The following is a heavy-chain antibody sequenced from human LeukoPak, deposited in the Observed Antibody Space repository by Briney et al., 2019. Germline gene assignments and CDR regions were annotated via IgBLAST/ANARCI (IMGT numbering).Heavy chain of an antibody. J-gene: IGHJ4*02. CDR1: GNYW. D-gene: IGHD1-26*01. CDR2: IRDSGSST. V-gene: IGHV3-23*01. Sequence: GGSLRLSCAASGNYWMHWVRQAPGKGLEWVSAIRDSGSSTHYADSVKGRFTTSRDNSKNTLFLQMNSLRAEDTAIYYCAKYGPQDSGSSHFDYWGQGALVTVSS. CDR3: AKYGPQDSGSSHFDY.